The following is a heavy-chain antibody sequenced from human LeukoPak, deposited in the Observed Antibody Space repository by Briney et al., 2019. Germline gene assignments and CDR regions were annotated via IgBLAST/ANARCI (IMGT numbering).Heavy chain of an antibody. CDR2: IYPGDSDT. CDR3: ARQRTNSWYDQATFNYMDV. D-gene: IGHD6-13*01. CDR1: GFTFTTSW. V-gene: IGHV5-51*01. Sequence: GESLKISCQGSGFTFTTSWIGWVRQLPGKGLEWMGNIYPGDSDTRYSPSFQGQVTISADKSINTAYLQWSSLKASDTAMYYCARQRTNSWYDQATFNYMDVWGKGTTVTVSS. J-gene: IGHJ6*03.